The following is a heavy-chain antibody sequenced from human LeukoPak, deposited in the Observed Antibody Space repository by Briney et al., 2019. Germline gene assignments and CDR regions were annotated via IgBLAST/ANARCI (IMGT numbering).Heavy chain of an antibody. CDR3: ASTAETGYSSSWGYYYYYMDV. D-gene: IGHD6-13*01. Sequence: GGSLRLSCAASGFTFSSYGISWVRQAPGQGLEWMGWISAYNGNTNYAQKLQGRVTMTTDTSTSTAYMELRSLRSDDTAVYYCASTAETGYSSSWGYYYYYMDVWGKGTTVTISS. CDR1: GFTFSSYG. J-gene: IGHJ6*03. V-gene: IGHV1-18*01. CDR2: ISAYNGNT.